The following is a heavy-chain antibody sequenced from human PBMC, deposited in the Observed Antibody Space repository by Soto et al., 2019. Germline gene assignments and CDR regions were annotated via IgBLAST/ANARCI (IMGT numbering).Heavy chain of an antibody. V-gene: IGHV3-53*01. Sequence: PGGSLRLSCAASGFTVSSNYMSWVRQAPGKGLEWVSVIYSGGSTYYADSVKGRFTISRDNSKNTLYLQMNSLRAEDTAVYYCARARGYYDFWSGYYIDYWGQGTLVTVS. CDR2: IYSGGST. CDR3: ARARGYYDFWSGYYIDY. D-gene: IGHD3-3*01. CDR1: GFTVSSNY. J-gene: IGHJ4*02.